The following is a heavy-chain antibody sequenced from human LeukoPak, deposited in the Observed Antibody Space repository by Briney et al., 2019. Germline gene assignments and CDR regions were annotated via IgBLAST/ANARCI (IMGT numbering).Heavy chain of an antibody. Sequence: GGSLRLSCAASGFTFSSYAMSWVRQAPGKGLGWVSAISGSGGSTYYADSVKGRFTISRDNSKNTLYLQMNSQRAEDTAVYYCAKPQYYYDSSGYFWGQGTLVTVSS. J-gene: IGHJ4*02. V-gene: IGHV3-23*01. CDR1: GFTFSSYA. D-gene: IGHD3-22*01. CDR3: AKPQYYYDSSGYF. CDR2: ISGSGGST.